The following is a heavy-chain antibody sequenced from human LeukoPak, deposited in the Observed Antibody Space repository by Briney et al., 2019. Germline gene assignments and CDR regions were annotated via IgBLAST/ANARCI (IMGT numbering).Heavy chain of an antibody. V-gene: IGHV4-4*07. CDR1: GGSISSNY. CDR3: ARSSGYGGFDY. D-gene: IGHD5-12*01. J-gene: IGHJ4*02. Sequence: PSETLSLTCTVSGGSISSNYWSWIRQPAGKGLEWIGRIYTSGSTNYNPSLKSRVTMSVDTSKNQFSLKVSSVTATDTAVYYCARSSGYGGFDYWGQGTLVTVSS. CDR2: IYTSGST.